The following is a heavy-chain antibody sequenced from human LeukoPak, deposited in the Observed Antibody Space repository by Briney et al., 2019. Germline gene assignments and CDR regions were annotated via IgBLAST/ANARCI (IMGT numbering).Heavy chain of an antibody. J-gene: IGHJ4*02. Sequence: GGSLRLSCAASGFTFSSYGMHWVRQAPGKGLEWVAFIRSDGSSKHYADSVKGRFTISRDNSKNTLYLQMNSLRAEDTAVYYCAKREAAEDYWGQGTLVTVSS. CDR2: IRSDGSSK. CDR1: GFTFSSYG. CDR3: AKREAAEDY. V-gene: IGHV3-30*02. D-gene: IGHD6-13*01.